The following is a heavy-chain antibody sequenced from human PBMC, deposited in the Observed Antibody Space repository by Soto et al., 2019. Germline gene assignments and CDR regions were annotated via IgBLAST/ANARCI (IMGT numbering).Heavy chain of an antibody. J-gene: IGHJ3*02. D-gene: IGHD2-2*01. V-gene: IGHV3-48*01. CDR3: ARDGIVVVPAAIPDAFDI. CDR1: GFTFSSYS. Sequence: GGSLRLSCAASGFTFSSYSMNWVRQAPGKGLEWVSYISSSSSTIYYADPVKGRFTISRENAKNSLYLQMNSLRAEDTAVYYCARDGIVVVPAAIPDAFDIWGQGTMVTVSS. CDR2: ISSSSSTI.